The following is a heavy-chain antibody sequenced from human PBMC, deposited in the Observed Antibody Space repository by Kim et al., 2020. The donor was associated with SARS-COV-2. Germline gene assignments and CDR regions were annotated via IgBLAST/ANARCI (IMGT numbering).Heavy chain of an antibody. CDR3: ARDGVGATAFDY. CDR1: GFTFSSYA. V-gene: IGHV3-30*04. CDR2: ISYDGSNK. D-gene: IGHD1-26*01. J-gene: IGHJ4*02. Sequence: GGSLRLSCAASGFTFSSYAMHWVRQAPGKGLEWVAVISYDGSNKYYADSVKGRFTISRDNSKNTLYLQMNSLRAEDTAVYYCARDGVGATAFDYWGQGTL.